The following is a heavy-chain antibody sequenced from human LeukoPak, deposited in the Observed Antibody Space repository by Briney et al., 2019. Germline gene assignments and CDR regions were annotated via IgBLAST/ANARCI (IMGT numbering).Heavy chain of an antibody. Sequence: SETLSLTCAVYGGSFSGYYWSWIRQPPGKGLEWIGEINHSGSTNYNPSLKSRVTISVDASKNQFSLKLSSVTAGDTAVYYCAKEGVPAARSGSWFDPWGQGTLVTVSS. CDR1: GGSFSGYY. CDR2: INHSGST. D-gene: IGHD2-2*01. CDR3: AKEGVPAARSGSWFDP. V-gene: IGHV4-34*01. J-gene: IGHJ5*02.